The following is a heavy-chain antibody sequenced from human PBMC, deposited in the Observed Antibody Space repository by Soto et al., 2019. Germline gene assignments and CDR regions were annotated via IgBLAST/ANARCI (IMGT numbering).Heavy chain of an antibody. J-gene: IGHJ4*02. V-gene: IGHV4-30-4*01. CDR3: ARNGALDY. D-gene: IGHD2-8*01. CDR2: ILYNGTT. CDR1: VGSISSGDYY. Sequence: QVQLQESGPGLVKPSQTLSLTCTVSVGSISSGDYYWSWIRQPPGKGLEWIGYILYNGTTNYNPSLESRLTISVDTSKNQFSLKLTSVTAADTAVYYCARNGALDYWGRGTLVTVSS.